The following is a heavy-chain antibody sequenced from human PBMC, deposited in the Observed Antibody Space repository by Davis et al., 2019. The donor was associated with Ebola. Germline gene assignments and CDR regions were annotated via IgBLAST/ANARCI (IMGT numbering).Heavy chain of an antibody. CDR3: ARDLRWFDP. CDR1: GFTFTNSA. J-gene: IGHJ5*02. Sequence: SVKVSCKTSGFTFTNSAVQWVRQARGQRLEWIGGIVVGSGNTNYAQKLRERVTLTRDISTSTAYLELSSLRSEDTAVYYCARDLRWFDPWGQGTLVTVSS. CDR2: IVVGSGNT. V-gene: IGHV1-58*01.